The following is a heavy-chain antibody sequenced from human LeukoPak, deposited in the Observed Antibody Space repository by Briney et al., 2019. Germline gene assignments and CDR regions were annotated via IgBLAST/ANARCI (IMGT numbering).Heavy chain of an antibody. D-gene: IGHD3-10*01. Sequence: GRSLRLSCAASGFTFSSYAMHWVRQAPGKGLEWVAVISYDGSNKYYADSVKGRFTISRDNSKNTLYLQMNSLRAEDTAVYYCAIGGGGSGNYYYLDYWGQGTLVTVSS. J-gene: IGHJ4*02. CDR2: ISYDGSNK. CDR1: GFTFSSYA. CDR3: AIGGGGSGNYYYLDY. V-gene: IGHV3-30-3*01.